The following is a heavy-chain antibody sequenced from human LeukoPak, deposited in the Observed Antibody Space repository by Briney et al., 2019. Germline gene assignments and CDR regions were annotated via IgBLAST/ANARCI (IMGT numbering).Heavy chain of an antibody. J-gene: IGHJ6*03. CDR2: IYYSGSN. D-gene: IGHD3-3*01. Sequence: SETLSLTCTVSGGSISSSGYYWGWIRQTPGKGLEWIGSIYYSGSNYHNPSLKSRVTISVDTSKNQFSLKLSSVTAADTAVYYCARGTYDFRGYYYYYMDVWGKGTTVTVSS. CDR3: ARGTYDFRGYYYYYMDV. V-gene: IGHV4-39*07. CDR1: GGSISSSGYY.